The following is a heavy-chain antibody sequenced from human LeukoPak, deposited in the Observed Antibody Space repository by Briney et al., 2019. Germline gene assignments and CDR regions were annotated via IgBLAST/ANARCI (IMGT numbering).Heavy chain of an antibody. J-gene: IGHJ3*02. CDR1: GYTFTGYY. Sequence: ASVKVSCKASGYTFTGYYMHWVRQAPGQGLEWMGWINPNSGGTNYAQKFQGRVTMTRDTSTSTAYVELSRLRSDDTAVYYCARDREVVGATDAFDIWGQGTMVTVSS. V-gene: IGHV1-2*02. CDR2: INPNSGGT. D-gene: IGHD1-26*01. CDR3: ARDREVVGATDAFDI.